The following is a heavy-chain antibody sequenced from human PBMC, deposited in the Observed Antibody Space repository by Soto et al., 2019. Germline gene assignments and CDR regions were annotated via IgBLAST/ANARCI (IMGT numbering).Heavy chain of an antibody. CDR3: ARGGYYEKNLLMLRPPARDT. V-gene: IGHV1-18*01. CDR2: ISAYNGNT. CDR1: GYTFTSYG. Sequence: ASVKVSCKASGYTFTSYGISWVRQAPGQGLEWMGWISAYNGNTNYAQMFQGRVTMTTGTSTRIANLTLRSLKSDDTAVYYCARGGYYEKNLLMLRPPARDTWGQGTTVTLS. J-gene: IGHJ6*02. D-gene: IGHD3-16*01.